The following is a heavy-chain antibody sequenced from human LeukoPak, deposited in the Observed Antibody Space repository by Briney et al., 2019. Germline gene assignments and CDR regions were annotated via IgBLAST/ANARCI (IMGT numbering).Heavy chain of an antibody. V-gene: IGHV1-18*04. CDR3: ARSKKYSSGWSGDV. Sequence: GASVKVSCKASGYTFTGYYMHWVRQAPGQGLEWMGWISAYNGNTNYAQKLQGRVTMTTDTSTSTAYMELRSLRSDDTAVYYCARSKKYSSGWSGDVWGQGTTVTVSS. J-gene: IGHJ6*02. CDR1: GYTFTGYY. D-gene: IGHD6-19*01. CDR2: ISAYNGNT.